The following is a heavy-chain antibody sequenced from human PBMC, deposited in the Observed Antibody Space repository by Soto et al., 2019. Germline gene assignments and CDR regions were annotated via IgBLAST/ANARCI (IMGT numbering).Heavy chain of an antibody. J-gene: IGHJ3*02. V-gene: IGHV3-73*01. CDR1: GFTFSGSA. Sequence: HPGGSLRLSXAASGFTFSGSAMHWVRQASGKGLEWVGRIRSKANSYATAYAASVKGRFTISRDDSKNTAYLQMNSLKTEDTAVYYCTRHRSRLWSGYSGDAFDIWGQGTMVTVSS. D-gene: IGHD3-3*01. CDR2: IRSKANSYAT. CDR3: TRHRSRLWSGYSGDAFDI.